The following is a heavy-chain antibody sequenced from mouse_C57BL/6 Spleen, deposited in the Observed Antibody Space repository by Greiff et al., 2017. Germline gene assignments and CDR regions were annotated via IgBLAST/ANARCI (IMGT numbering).Heavy chain of an antibody. Sequence: QVQLQQPGAELVKPGASVKLSCKASGYTFTSYWMHWVKQRPGRGLEWIGRIDPNSGGTKYNEKFKSKATLTVDNPSSTAYMQLSSLTSEDSAVDDGAREDYGNYWYFDVWGTGTTGTVSS. J-gene: IGHJ1*03. V-gene: IGHV1-72*01. CDR1: GYTFTSYW. CDR2: IDPNSGGT. CDR3: AREDYGNYWYFDV. D-gene: IGHD2-1*01.